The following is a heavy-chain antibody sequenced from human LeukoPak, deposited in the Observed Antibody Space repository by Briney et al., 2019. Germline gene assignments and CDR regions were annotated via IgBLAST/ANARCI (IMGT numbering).Heavy chain of an antibody. CDR1: GGSISSYY. CDR2: IYTSGST. V-gene: IGHV4-4*07. CDR3: ARDSRLHPAMVTNYFDY. D-gene: IGHD5-18*01. J-gene: IGHJ4*02. Sequence: SETLSLTCTVSGGSISSYYWSWIRQPAGKGLEWIGRIYTSGSTNYNPSLKSRVTMSVDTSENQFSLKLSSVTAADTAVYYCARDSRLHPAMVTNYFDYWGQGTLVTVSS.